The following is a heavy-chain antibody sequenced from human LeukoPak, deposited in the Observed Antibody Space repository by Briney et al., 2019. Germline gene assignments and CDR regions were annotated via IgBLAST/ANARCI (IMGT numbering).Heavy chain of an antibody. D-gene: IGHD3-16*02. J-gene: IGHJ5*02. CDR2: IYSSGST. CDR1: GGSISSYY. CDR3: ARDLNRQGPYDYVWGSYRSEWIDP. V-gene: IGHV4-4*07. Sequence: PSETPSLTCIVSGGSISSYYWSWIRQPAGKGLEWIGRIYSSGSTNYNPSLKSRVTMSVDTSKNQFSLKLNSVTAADTAVYFCARDLNRQGPYDYVWGSYRSEWIDPWGQGILVTVSS.